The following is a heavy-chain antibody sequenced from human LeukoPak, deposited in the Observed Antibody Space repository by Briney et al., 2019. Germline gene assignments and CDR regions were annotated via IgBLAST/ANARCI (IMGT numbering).Heavy chain of an antibody. J-gene: IGHJ3*02. V-gene: IGHV3-30*02. CDR1: GFIFIGYG. Sequence: GGSLRLSCAASGFIFIGYGMHWVRQAPGKGPEWVAFIRPDGHNKYYADSVKGRFMISRDNSKNTLYLQMNSLRAEDTAVYYCVKGVRMGVTSAFDIWGQGTMVTVSS. D-gene: IGHD1-26*01. CDR3: VKGVRMGVTSAFDI. CDR2: IRPDGHNK.